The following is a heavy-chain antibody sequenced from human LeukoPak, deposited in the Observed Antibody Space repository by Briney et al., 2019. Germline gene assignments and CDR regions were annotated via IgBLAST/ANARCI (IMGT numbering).Heavy chain of an antibody. V-gene: IGHV5-51*01. CDR2: IFPADSNT. Sequence: MTGESLKIPCKVSGYTFTHNWIGWVRQKPGRGLEWLGVIFPADSNTAYNSSFRGQVTISVDKSIDTAYLQWGSLKASDSAIYYCARHRATGTWSDFDYWGQGTVVTVSS. D-gene: IGHD1-14*01. CDR3: ARHRATGTWSDFDY. J-gene: IGHJ4*02. CDR1: GYTFTHNW.